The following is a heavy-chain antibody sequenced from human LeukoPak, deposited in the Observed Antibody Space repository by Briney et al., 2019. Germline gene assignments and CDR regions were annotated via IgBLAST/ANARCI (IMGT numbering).Heavy chain of an antibody. D-gene: IGHD6-19*01. J-gene: IGHJ3*02. CDR1: GYTLTELS. CDR2: FDPKDGDT. V-gene: IGHV1-24*01. Sequence: RASVKVSCKVSGYTLTELSVHWVRQAPGKGLEWMGNFDPKDGDTIYAQRFQGRVTMTRDMSTSTVYMELSSLRSEDTAVYYCARARVYSSEDDAFDIWGQGTMVTVSS. CDR3: ARARVYSSEDDAFDI.